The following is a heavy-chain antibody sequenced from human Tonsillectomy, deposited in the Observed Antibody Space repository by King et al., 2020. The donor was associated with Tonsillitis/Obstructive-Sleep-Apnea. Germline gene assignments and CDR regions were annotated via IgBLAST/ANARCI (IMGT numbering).Heavy chain of an antibody. Sequence: VQLVESGAEVKKPGESLKISCKGSGYSFTSYWIAWVRQMPGKGLEWMGIIYAGDSEARYSPSFQGPVTISADKSISTAYLQWSSLKASDTATYYCARSTVDSATINFDYWGQGTLVTVSS. CDR2: IYAGDSEA. CDR1: GYSFTSYW. J-gene: IGHJ4*02. CDR3: ARSTVDSATINFDY. D-gene: IGHD5-24*01. V-gene: IGHV5-51*03.